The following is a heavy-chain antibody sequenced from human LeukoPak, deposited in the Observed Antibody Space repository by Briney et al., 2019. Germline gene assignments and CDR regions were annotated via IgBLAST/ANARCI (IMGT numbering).Heavy chain of an antibody. CDR1: GFIFSDYT. D-gene: IGHD4-23*01. J-gene: IGHJ5*02. V-gene: IGHV3-23*01. CDR2: FTAYGGT. Sequence: PGGSLRLSCAASGFIFSDYTMMWVRRAPGKGLQWVATFTAYGGTYYAASVKGRFAISRDNSRDTVSLYMNSLRAEDTAMYYCAKGSTGGKVDWFDPWGPGTLVTVSS. CDR3: AKGSTGGKVDWFDP.